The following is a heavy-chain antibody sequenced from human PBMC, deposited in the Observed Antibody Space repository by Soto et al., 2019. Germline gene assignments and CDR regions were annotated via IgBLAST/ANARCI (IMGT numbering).Heavy chain of an antibody. D-gene: IGHD5-12*01. J-gene: IGHJ4*02. CDR2: ISYDGSNK. CDR3: ARDEMATIDY. CDR1: GFTFSSYA. V-gene: IGHV3-30-3*01. Sequence: QVQLVESGGGVVQPGRSLRLSCAASGFTFSSYAMHWVRQAPGKGLEWVAVISYDGSNKYYADSVKGRFTISRDNSKNTLYLQMNSLRAEDTAVYYCARDEMATIDYWGQGTLVTVSS.